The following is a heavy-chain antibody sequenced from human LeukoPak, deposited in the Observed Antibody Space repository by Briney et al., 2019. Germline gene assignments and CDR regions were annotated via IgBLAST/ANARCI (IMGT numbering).Heavy chain of an antibody. CDR3: ARHYPNHYGDAFDY. J-gene: IGHJ4*02. V-gene: IGHV4-28*01. D-gene: IGHD4-17*01. Sequence: SDTLSLTCAVSGYSISSSNWWGWIRQPPGRGLEWIGYIYYTGSTTYNPSLKSRLTISVDTSKSQFSLKLNSVTAADTAVYYCARHYPNHYGDAFDYWGQGTLVTVSS. CDR1: GYSISSSNW. CDR2: IYYTGST.